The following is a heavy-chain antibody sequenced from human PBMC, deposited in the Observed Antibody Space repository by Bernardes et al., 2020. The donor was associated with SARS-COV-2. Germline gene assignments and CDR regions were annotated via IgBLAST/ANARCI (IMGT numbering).Heavy chain of an antibody. CDR1: GFTFSSYG. CDR3: ARGEDSSGWLLHYYYYYGMDV. J-gene: IGHJ6*02. V-gene: IGHV3-33*01. CDR2: IWYVGSNK. D-gene: IGHD6-19*01. Sequence: GGSLRLSCAASGFTFSSYGMHWVRQAPGKGLEWVAVIWYVGSNKTYADPGKGRFTIPRDNSKNTLYLQMNSLRAEDTAVYYCARGEDSSGWLLHYYYYYGMDVWGQGTTVTVSS.